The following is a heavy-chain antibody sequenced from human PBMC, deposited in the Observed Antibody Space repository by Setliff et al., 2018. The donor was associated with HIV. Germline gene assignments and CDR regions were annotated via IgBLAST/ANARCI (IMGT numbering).Heavy chain of an antibody. CDR3: TSGKLERRTGHHYYMDV. CDR2: IRGRNDGGTR. Sequence: PGGSLRLSCAASGLSFAYAWMTWVRQSPGKGLEWVGRIRGRNDGGTRDYATNVKGRFTLSRDDSKNTVYLQMNNLNTEDTAVYFCTSGKLERRTGHHYYMDVWGKGTTVTVSS. J-gene: IGHJ6*03. D-gene: IGHD1-1*01. V-gene: IGHV3-15*01. CDR1: GLSFAYAW.